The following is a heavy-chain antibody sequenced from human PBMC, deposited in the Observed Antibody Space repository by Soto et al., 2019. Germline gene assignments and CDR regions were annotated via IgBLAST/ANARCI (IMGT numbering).Heavy chain of an antibody. CDR1: GYTFTDYY. D-gene: IGHD3-10*01. Sequence: QVQLVQSGAEVKKPGASVKVSCKASGYTFTDYYMHWVRQAPGQRLEWMGWINPNSGTTNYAQKFQGRVTMTRDTSITTVYMEVSRLRSDDTAVYYCARVPRGVYYGMDVWGQGTKVTVSS. V-gene: IGHV1-2*02. CDR3: ARVPRGVYYGMDV. CDR2: INPNSGTT. J-gene: IGHJ6*02.